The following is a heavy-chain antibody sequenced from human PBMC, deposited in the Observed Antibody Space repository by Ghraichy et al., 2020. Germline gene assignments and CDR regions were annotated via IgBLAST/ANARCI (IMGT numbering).Heavy chain of an antibody. D-gene: IGHD6-13*01. CDR2: ISGNGGST. V-gene: IGHV3-23*01. J-gene: IGHJ3*02. CDR1: GFTFSTYG. CDR3: ARDKLDAYSSSWYGTNDAYDI. Sequence: GGSLRLSCAASGFTFSTYGMNWVRQAPGKGLEWLSAISGNGGSTYYADSVTGRFTISRDSSKDTVYLKMNSLRAEDTAVYYCARDKLDAYSSSWYGTNDAYDIWGHETLVTGSS.